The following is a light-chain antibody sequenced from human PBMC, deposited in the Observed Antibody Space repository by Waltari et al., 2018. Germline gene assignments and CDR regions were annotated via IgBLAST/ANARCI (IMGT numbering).Light chain of an antibody. J-gene: IGKJ5*01. CDR3: QQYYDIPPTT. Sequence: DIQMTQSPSSLSASVGDRVTVTCRASQGISNSLAWYQQKPGKAPKLLLYDASKLQSGVPSRFSGSRSGTDYTLTISSLQPEDCATYYCQQYYDIPPTTFGQGTRLEIK. CDR2: DAS. CDR1: QGISNS. V-gene: IGKV1-NL1*01.